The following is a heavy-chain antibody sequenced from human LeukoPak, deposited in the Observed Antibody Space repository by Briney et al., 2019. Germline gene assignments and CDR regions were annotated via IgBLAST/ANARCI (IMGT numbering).Heavy chain of an antibody. CDR2: ISYDGSNK. CDR1: GFTFSSYA. J-gene: IGHJ4*02. Sequence: GGSLRLSCAAPGFTFSSYAMHWVRQAPGKGLEWVAVISYDGSNKYYADSVKGRFTLSRDNSKNTLYLQMNSLRAEDTAVYYCARDPRQYSSDLQPLFDYWGQGTLVTVSS. CDR3: ARDPRQYSSDLQPLFDY. D-gene: IGHD6-19*01. V-gene: IGHV3-30*04.